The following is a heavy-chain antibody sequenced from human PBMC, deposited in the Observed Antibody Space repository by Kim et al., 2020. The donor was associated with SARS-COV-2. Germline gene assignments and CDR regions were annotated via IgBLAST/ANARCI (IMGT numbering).Heavy chain of an antibody. V-gene: IGHV1-3*01. CDR2: INAGNCNT. J-gene: IGHJ5*02. CDR1: GYTFTSYA. D-gene: IGHD3-22*01. CDR3: ARVSDSSGYTPPYWLDP. Sequence: ASVKVSCKASGYTFTSYAMHWVRQAPGQRLEWMGWINAGNCNTKYSQKLQGRVTITRDTSTSTAYMALSSLRSEDTAVYYCARVSDSSGYTPPYWLDPWG.